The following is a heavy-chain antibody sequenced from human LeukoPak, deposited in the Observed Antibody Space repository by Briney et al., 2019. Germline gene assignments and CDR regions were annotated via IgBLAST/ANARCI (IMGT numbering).Heavy chain of an antibody. Sequence: PSETLSLTCGVSGGSISNTNWWTWVRQPPGKGLEWIGEVNLQGSTNYNPSLKSRVAISVDKSENHISLKLTSVTAADTAVYYCARCGIAAAGRFDPWGQGTLVTVSS. CDR2: VNLQGST. V-gene: IGHV4-4*02. CDR3: ARCGIAAAGRFDP. D-gene: IGHD6-13*01. J-gene: IGHJ5*02. CDR1: GGSISNTNW.